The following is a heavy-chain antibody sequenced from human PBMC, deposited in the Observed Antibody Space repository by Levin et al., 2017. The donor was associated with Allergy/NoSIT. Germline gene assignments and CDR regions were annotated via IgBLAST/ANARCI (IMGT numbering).Heavy chain of an antibody. V-gene: IGHV2-5*02. CDR1: GFSLSTSGVG. J-gene: IGHJ4*02. D-gene: IGHD5-12*01. CDR2: IYWDDDK. CDR3: AHRLKTYSGPYEDYFDY. Sequence: SGPTLVTPTQTLTLTCTFSGFSLSTSGVGVGWIRQPPGKALEWLALIYWDDDKRYSPSLKSRLTITKDTSKNQVVLTMTNMDPVDTATYYCAHRLKTYSGPYEDYFDYWGQGTLVTVSS.